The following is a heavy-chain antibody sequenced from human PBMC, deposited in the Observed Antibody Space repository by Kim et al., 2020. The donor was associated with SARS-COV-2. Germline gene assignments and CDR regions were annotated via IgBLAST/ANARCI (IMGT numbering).Heavy chain of an antibody. CDR2: ISYDGSNK. Sequence: GGSLRLSCAASGFTFSSYGMHWVRQAPGKGLEWVAVISYDGSNKYYADSVKGRFTISRDNSKNTLYLQMNSLRAEDTAVYYCARGGGDSSGYYYFDYWGQGTLVTVSS. D-gene: IGHD3-22*01. CDR1: GFTFSSYG. V-gene: IGHV3-33*05. CDR3: ARGGGDSSGYYYFDY. J-gene: IGHJ4*02.